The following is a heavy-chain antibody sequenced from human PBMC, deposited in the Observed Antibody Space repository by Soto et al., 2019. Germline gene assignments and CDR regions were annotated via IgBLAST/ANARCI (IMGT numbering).Heavy chain of an antibody. D-gene: IGHD4-17*01. CDR3: ARALTRYGERAFDI. V-gene: IGHV3-33*01. J-gene: IGHJ3*02. CDR1: GFTFSSYG. Sequence: GVSLRLSCAASGFTFSSYGMHWVRQAPGKGLEWVAVIWYDGSNKYYADSVKGRFTISRDNSKNKLYLQMNSLRAEDTAVYYCARALTRYGERAFDIWGQGTMVTVSS. CDR2: IWYDGSNK.